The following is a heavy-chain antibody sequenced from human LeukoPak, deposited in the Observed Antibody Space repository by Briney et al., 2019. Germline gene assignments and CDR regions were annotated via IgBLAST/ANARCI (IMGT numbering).Heavy chain of an antibody. CDR1: GGSISSYY. V-gene: IGHV4-59*01. CDR3: ASRDGYNLKDAFDI. D-gene: IGHD5-24*01. Sequence: SETLSLTCTVSGGSISSYYWSWIRQPPGKGLEWIGYIYYSGSTNYNPSLKSRVTISVDTSNNHFSLKLSSVTAADTAVYYCASRDGYNLKDAFDIWGQGTMVTVSS. J-gene: IGHJ3*02. CDR2: IYYSGST.